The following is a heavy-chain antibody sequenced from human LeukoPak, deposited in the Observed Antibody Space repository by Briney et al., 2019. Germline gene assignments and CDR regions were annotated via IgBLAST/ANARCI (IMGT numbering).Heavy chain of an antibody. J-gene: IGHJ6*03. CDR3: ARDIGPVPAADMVEYYYYMDV. CDR1: GYTFTSYA. Sequence: GASVKVSCKASGYTFTSYAMNWVRQAPGQGLEWMGWINPNSGGTNYAQKFQGRVTMTRDTSISTAYMELSRLRSDDTAVYYCARDIGPVPAADMVEYYYYMDVWGKGSTVTVSS. D-gene: IGHD2-2*01. V-gene: IGHV1-2*02. CDR2: INPNSGGT.